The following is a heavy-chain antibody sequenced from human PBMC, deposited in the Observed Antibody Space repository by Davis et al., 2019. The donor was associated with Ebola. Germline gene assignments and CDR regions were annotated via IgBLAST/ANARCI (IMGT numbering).Heavy chain of an antibody. CDR3: AKYTEETPPSY. J-gene: IGHJ4*02. CDR1: DGSFSYYY. Sequence: SETLSLTCDVYDGSFSYYYWSWIRQPPGKGLEWIGEINHSGTTNYNPSLKSRVTVSLGTSNNQFSLELTSVTAADTAVYYCAKYTEETPPSYWGQGTLVTVSS. CDR2: INHSGTT. V-gene: IGHV4-34*01. D-gene: IGHD1-14*01.